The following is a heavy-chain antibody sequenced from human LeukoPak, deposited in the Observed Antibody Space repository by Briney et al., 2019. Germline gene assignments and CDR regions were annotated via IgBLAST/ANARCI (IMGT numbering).Heavy chain of an antibody. V-gene: IGHV4-31*03. CDR2: IYYSGST. J-gene: IGHJ6*04. Sequence: SQTLSLTCTVSGGSITSGGYYWSCIRQHPGKGLEWIGYIYYSGSTYYSPSLKSRVTISVDTSKNQFSLKLSSVTAADTAVYYCARDLVSSSWGMDVWGEETTVTVSS. CDR3: ARDLVSSSWGMDV. CDR1: GGSITSGGYY. D-gene: IGHD6-13*01.